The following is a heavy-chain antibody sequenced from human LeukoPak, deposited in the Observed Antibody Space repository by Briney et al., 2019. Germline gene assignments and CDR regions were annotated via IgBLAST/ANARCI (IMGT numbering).Heavy chain of an antibody. CDR3: ATDRSVGATYRFDH. CDR1: GFTFSIYW. J-gene: IGHJ4*02. Sequence: PGGSLRLSCAASGFTFSIYWMTWVRQAPGKGLEWVANIKQGGSEKYCVDSVKGRLTISRDNAKNSLFLQMNSLRAEDTAVYYCATDRSVGATYRFDHWGQGTLVTVSS. D-gene: IGHD1-26*01. CDR2: IKQGGSEK. V-gene: IGHV3-7*01.